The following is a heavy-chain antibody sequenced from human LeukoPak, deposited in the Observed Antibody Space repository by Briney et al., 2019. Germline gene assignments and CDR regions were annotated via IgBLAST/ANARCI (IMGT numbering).Heavy chain of an antibody. Sequence: GGSLRLSCAASGFTFSSYGITWVRQAPGKGLEWVSTISATGGSTYYADSVKGRFTISRDNSKNTLYLQMNSLRAEDTAVYYCAKGTIFGVVTPIAFDYWGQGTLVTVSS. CDR3: AKGTIFGVVTPIAFDY. CDR1: GFTFSSYG. CDR2: ISATGGST. V-gene: IGHV3-23*01. D-gene: IGHD3-3*01. J-gene: IGHJ4*02.